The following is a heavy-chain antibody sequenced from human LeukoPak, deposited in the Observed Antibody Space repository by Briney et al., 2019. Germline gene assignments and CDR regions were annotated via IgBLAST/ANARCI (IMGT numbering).Heavy chain of an antibody. V-gene: IGHV5-51*03. CDR3: ARSPYYYGSGSYYSVHGDWFDP. CDR2: IYPGDSDT. J-gene: IGHJ5*02. CDR1: GYIFTSYW. D-gene: IGHD3-10*01. Sequence: GESLTISCKGSGYIFTSYWIGWVRQMPGKGLEWMGIIYPGDSDTIYSPSFQGQVTISADKSISTAYLQWSSLKASDTAMYYCARSPYYYGSGSYYSVHGDWFDPWGQGTLVTVSS.